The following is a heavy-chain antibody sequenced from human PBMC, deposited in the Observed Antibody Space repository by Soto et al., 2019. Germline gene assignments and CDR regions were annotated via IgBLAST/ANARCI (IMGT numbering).Heavy chain of an antibody. CDR3: ARDPGIAAAGPGGFDP. D-gene: IGHD6-13*01. CDR1: GGSISSYY. J-gene: IGHJ5*02. Sequence: PSETLSLTCTVSGGSISSYYWSWIRQPPGKGLEWIGYIYYSGSTNYNPSLKSRVTISVDTSKNQFSMKLSSVTAADTAVYYCARDPGIAAAGPGGFDPWGQGNLVTVSS. CDR2: IYYSGST. V-gene: IGHV4-59*01.